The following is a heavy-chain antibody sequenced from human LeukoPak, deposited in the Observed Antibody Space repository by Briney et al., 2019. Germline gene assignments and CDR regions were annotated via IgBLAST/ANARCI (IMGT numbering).Heavy chain of an antibody. CDR3: ARAPMVRAGWFDP. Sequence: PSETLSLTCTVSGGSISSYYWSWIRQPPGKGLEWIGYIYYSGRTNYNPSLKSRVTISVDTSKNQFSLKLSSVTAADTAVYYCARAPMVRAGWFDPWGQGTLVTVSS. J-gene: IGHJ5*02. CDR2: IYYSGRT. CDR1: GGSISSYY. V-gene: IGHV4-59*01. D-gene: IGHD3-10*01.